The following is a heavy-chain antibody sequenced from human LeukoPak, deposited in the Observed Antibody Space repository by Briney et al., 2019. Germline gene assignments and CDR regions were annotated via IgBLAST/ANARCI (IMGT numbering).Heavy chain of an antibody. D-gene: IGHD1-26*01. CDR3: ARGSLVGPTDY. V-gene: IGHV4-4*07. Sequence: SETLSLTCTVSGGSINSYYWGWIRQAAGKKLEWIGRIYTSGSTDYNPSLKSRVTMSVDTSKNQFSLKLTSVTAADTAVYYCARGSLVGPTDYWGQGTLVTVSS. CDR2: IYTSGST. CDR1: GGSINSYY. J-gene: IGHJ4*02.